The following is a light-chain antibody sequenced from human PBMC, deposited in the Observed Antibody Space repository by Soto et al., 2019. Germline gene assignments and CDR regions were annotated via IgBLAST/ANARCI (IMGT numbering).Light chain of an antibody. CDR1: SSDVGSYNY. V-gene: IGLV2-14*01. Sequence: QSALTQPASVSGSPGQSITISCTGTSSDVGSYNYVSWYQQHPGKAPKLIIYEVSNRPSGVSNRFSGSKSGDTASLTISGLHAEDEADYYCSSYTSSSTLYVFGTGIKLTVL. J-gene: IGLJ1*01. CDR2: EVS. CDR3: SSYTSSSTLYV.